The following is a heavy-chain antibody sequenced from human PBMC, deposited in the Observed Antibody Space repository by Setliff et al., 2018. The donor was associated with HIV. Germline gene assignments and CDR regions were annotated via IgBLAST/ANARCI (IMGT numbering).Heavy chain of an antibody. CDR1: GGSISSGTYY. V-gene: IGHV4-31*03. CDR2: IYYSGST. D-gene: IGHD3-3*01. Sequence: PSETLSLTCTVSGGSISSGTYYWSWIRQHPGKGLEWIGYIYYSGSTYYNPSLKSRVTISVDTSRNQFSLKLSSATAADPAVYYCARDRSDYYNLPGYFDHWGQGTPVTVSS. J-gene: IGHJ4*02. CDR3: ARDRSDYYNLPGYFDH.